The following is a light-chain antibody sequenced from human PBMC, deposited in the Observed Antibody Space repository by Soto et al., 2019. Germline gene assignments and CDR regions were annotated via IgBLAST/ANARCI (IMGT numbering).Light chain of an antibody. CDR3: SSHAGINNVV. Sequence: QLVLTQPPSASGSPGQSVTISCTGTSSDVGGYNYVSWYQQHPGKAPKLIIYEVTKRPSGVPDRFSGSKSGNTASLTVSGLQAEDEADYYCSSHAGINNVVFGGGTKLTVL. CDR2: EVT. J-gene: IGLJ3*02. CDR1: SSDVGGYNY. V-gene: IGLV2-8*01.